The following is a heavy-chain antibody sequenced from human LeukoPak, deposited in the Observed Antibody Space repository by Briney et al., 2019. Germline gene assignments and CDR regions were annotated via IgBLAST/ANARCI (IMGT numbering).Heavy chain of an antibody. D-gene: IGHD3-22*01. J-gene: IGHJ4*02. CDR1: GGTFSSYA. CDR3: ARDMNYYDSSGYYYEGVGEYYFDY. V-gene: IGHV1-69*06. CDR2: IIPIFGTA. Sequence: ASVKVSCKASGGTFSSYAISWVRQAPGQGLEWMGGIIPIFGTANYARKFQGRVTITADKSTSTAYMELSSLRSEDTAAYYCARDMNYYDSSGYYYEGVGEYYFDYWGQGTLVTVSS.